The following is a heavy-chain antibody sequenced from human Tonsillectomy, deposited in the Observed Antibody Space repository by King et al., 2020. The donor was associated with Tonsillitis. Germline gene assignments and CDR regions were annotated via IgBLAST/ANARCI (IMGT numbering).Heavy chain of an antibody. Sequence: VQLQESGPGLVKPSETLSLTCTVSGGSISSYYWSWIRQPPGKGLEWIGYIYYSGSTNYNPSLKSRVTISVDTSKNQFSLKLSSVTAADTAVYYCARDKIQGYYDFWSGWTRGDAFDIWGQGTMVTVSS. V-gene: IGHV4-59*01. CDR3: ARDKIQGYYDFWSGWTRGDAFDI. J-gene: IGHJ3*02. D-gene: IGHD3-3*01. CDR2: IYYSGST. CDR1: GGSISSYY.